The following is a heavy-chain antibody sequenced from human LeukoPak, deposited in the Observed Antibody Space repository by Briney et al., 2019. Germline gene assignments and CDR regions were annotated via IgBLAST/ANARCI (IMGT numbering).Heavy chain of an antibody. J-gene: IGHJ4*02. CDR2: IRYDGSNK. CDR3: ARATMDKYYFDY. Sequence: GGSLRLSCAASGFTFSSYGMHWVRQAPGKGLEWVAFIRYDGSNKYYADSVKGRFTISRDNAKNSLYLQMNSLRAEDTAVYYCARATMDKYYFDYWGQGTLVTVSS. D-gene: IGHD3-10*01. CDR1: GFTFSSYG. V-gene: IGHV3-30*02.